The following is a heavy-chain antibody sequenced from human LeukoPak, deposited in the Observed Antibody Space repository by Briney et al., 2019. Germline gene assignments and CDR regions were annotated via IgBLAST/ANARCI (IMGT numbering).Heavy chain of an antibody. Sequence: SETLSLTCTVSGGSISSYYWSWIRQPPGKGLEWIGYIYYSGSTNYNPSLKSRVTISVDTSKNQFSLKLSSVTAADTAVYYCARETYSYGYMYFDYWGQGTLVTVSS. D-gene: IGHD5-18*01. CDR1: GGSISSYY. CDR2: IYYSGST. V-gene: IGHV4-59*01. J-gene: IGHJ4*02. CDR3: ARETYSYGYMYFDY.